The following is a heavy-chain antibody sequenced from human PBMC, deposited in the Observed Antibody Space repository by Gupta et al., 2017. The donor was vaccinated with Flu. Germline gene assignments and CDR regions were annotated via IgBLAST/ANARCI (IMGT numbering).Heavy chain of an antibody. CDR3: ASPYSYGNWFFVL. CDR1: SDKD. Sequence: SDKDMSWIRQAPGKGLEWVSKISGTARTINDADSVKGRFTIYRDNAKNYLYLQMNTRSADDTAVYYCASPYSYGNWFFVLWGRGTLVSVSS. V-gene: IGHV3-11*01. J-gene: IGHJ2*01. D-gene: IGHD5-18*01. CDR2: ISGTARTI.